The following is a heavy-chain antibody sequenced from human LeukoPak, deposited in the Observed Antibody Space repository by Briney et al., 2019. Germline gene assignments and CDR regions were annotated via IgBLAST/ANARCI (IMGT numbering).Heavy chain of an antibody. Sequence: QPGGSLRLSCAASGFTFNSYAMAWVCQPPGKGLEWVSAISSSGDSTYYTDSVKGRFTISRDNSKNTLYLEMSRLRADDTAVYFCAARPDRGLGPLDFWGQGTLVTVSS. CDR3: AARPDRGLGPLDF. J-gene: IGHJ4*02. CDR2: ISSSGDST. V-gene: IGHV3-23*01. CDR1: GFTFNSYA.